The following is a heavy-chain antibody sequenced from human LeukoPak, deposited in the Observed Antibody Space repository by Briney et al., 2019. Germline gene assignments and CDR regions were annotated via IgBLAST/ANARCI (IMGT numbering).Heavy chain of an antibody. D-gene: IGHD5-12*01. Sequence: AASVKVSCKASEYTFTSYDINWVRQATGQGLEWMGWMNPNSGNTGYAQKFQGRVTMTRNTSISTAYMELSSLTFEDTAVYYCARGRHPGPTWISEYWGQGTLVTVSS. CDR3: ARGRHPGPTWISEY. V-gene: IGHV1-8*01. J-gene: IGHJ4*02. CDR2: MNPNSGNT. CDR1: EYTFTSYD.